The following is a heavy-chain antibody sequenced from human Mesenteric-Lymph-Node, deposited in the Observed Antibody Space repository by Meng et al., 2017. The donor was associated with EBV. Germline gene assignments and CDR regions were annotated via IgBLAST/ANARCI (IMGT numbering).Heavy chain of an antibody. CDR3: ARITFGGAIGD. Sequence: QVQLQRSGPGLVKPSGTLSLSFAVSSGSISNSNWWSWVRQPPGKGLQWIGEIFHSGGTNYNPSLKSRVTISVDKSKNQFSLKVNSLTAADTAVYYCARITFGGAIGDWGQGTLVTVSS. V-gene: IGHV4-4*02. CDR1: SGSISNSNW. J-gene: IGHJ4*02. CDR2: IFHSGGT. D-gene: IGHD3-16*02.